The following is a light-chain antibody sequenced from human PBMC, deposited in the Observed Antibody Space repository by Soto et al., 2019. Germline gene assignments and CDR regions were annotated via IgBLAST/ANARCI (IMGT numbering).Light chain of an antibody. J-gene: IGKJ5*01. CDR1: QGVSTY. CDR2: AAS. Sequence: IQLTQSPSSLSASVGDRVTITFRASQGVSTYLAWYQQKPGKAPKLLIYAASTLQSGVPSRSSGSGSGTDFTLTVSSLQPEDFATYYCQQLNSYPTFGQGTRLEIK. V-gene: IGKV1-9*01. CDR3: QQLNSYPT.